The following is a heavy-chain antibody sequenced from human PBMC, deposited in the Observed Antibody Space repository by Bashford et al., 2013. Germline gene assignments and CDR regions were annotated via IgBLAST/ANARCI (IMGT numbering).Heavy chain of an antibody. Sequence: VRQAPGKGLVWVSRINSDGSTTSYADSVKGRFTISRDNAKNTLYLQMNSLRAEDTAVYYCARVAGGNSPYYFDYWGQGTLVTVSS. CDR2: INSDGSTT. D-gene: IGHD4-23*01. CDR3: ARVAGGNSPYYFDY. J-gene: IGHJ4*02. V-gene: IGHV3-74*01.